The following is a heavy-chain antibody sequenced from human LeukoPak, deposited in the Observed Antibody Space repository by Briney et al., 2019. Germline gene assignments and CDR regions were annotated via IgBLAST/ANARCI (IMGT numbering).Heavy chain of an antibody. V-gene: IGHV3-23*01. CDR1: GFTFSSYA. CDR3: ARESPPYYYDSSGYGAFDI. D-gene: IGHD3-22*01. J-gene: IGHJ3*02. CDR2: ISGSGAGT. Sequence: PGGSLRLSCAASGFTFSSYAMSWVRQAPGKGLEWVSAISGSGAGTYDADSVKGRFTISRDNAKNSLYLQMNSLRAEDTALYYCARESPPYYYDSSGYGAFDIWGQGTMVTVSS.